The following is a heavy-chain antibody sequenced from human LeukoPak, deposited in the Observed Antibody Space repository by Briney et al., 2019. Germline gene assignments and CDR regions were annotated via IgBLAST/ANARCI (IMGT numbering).Heavy chain of an antibody. Sequence: SETLSLTCTVSGGSISSYYWSWIRQPAGKGLEWIGRIYTSGSTNYNPSLKSRVTISVDTSKNQCSLTLGSVTAADTAVYYCARYYDILTGYLGDAFDIWGQGTMVTVSS. CDR2: IYTSGST. J-gene: IGHJ3*02. D-gene: IGHD3-9*01. CDR1: GGSISSYY. CDR3: ARYYDILTGYLGDAFDI. V-gene: IGHV4-4*07.